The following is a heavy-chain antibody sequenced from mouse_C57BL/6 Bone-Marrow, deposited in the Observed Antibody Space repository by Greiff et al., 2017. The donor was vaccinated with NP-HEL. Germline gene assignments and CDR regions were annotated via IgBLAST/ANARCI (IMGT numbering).Heavy chain of an antibody. V-gene: IGHV1-74*01. CDR3: AIKNYGSRWAMDY. J-gene: IGHJ4*01. D-gene: IGHD1-1*01. Sequence: QVQLQQPGAELVKPGASVKVSCKASGYTFTSYWMHWVKQRPGQGLEWIGRIHPSDSDTNYNQKFKGKATLTVDKSSSTAYMQLSSVTSEDSAVYYCAIKNYGSRWAMDYWGQGTSVTVSS. CDR1: GYTFTSYW. CDR2: IHPSDSDT.